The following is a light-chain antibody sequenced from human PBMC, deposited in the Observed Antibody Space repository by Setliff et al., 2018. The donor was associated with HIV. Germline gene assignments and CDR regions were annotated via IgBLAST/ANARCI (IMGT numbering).Light chain of an antibody. V-gene: IGLV2-14*03. CDR1: SSDIGGYNY. J-gene: IGLJ1*01. CDR2: DVS. CDR3: SSYTSSFTYA. Sequence: QSVLTQPASVSGSPGQSITISCTGTSSDIGGYNYVSWYQQHPGKAPKLIIYDVSNRPSGVSNRFSGSKSGNTASLTISGLQAEDEADYYCSSYTSSFTYAFGSGTKVTVL.